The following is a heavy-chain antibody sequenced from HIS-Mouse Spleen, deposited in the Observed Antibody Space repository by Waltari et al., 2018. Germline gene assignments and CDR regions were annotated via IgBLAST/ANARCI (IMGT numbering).Heavy chain of an antibody. Sequence: QVQLQQWGAGLLKPSETLSLTCAVSGGSFSGYYWSWIRQPPGKGLEWIGEINHSGRTNYNPSLKSRVTISVDTSKNQFSLKLSSVTAADTAVYYCARMGPASGSYGDYWGQGTLVTVSS. CDR1: GGSFSGYY. CDR3: ARMGPASGSYGDY. CDR2: INHSGRT. V-gene: IGHV4-34*01. J-gene: IGHJ4*02. D-gene: IGHD1-26*01.